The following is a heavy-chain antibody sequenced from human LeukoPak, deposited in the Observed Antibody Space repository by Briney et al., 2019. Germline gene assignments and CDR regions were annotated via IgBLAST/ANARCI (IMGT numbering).Heavy chain of an antibody. CDR1: GGSISSYY. CDR3: ARQDSSGYYNWFDP. J-gene: IGHJ5*02. D-gene: IGHD3-22*01. CDR2: IYYSGST. V-gene: IGHV4-59*08. Sequence: SETLSLTCTVSGGSISSYYWSWIRQPPGKGLEWIGYIYYSGSTNYNPSLKSRVTISLDTSKNQFSLKLSSVTAADTAVYYCARQDSSGYYNWFDPWGQGTLVTVDS.